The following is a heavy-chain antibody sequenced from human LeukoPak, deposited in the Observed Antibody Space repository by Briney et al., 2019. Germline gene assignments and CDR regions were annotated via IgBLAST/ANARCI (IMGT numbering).Heavy chain of an antibody. Sequence: PGGSLRLSCAASGFTFSSYGMHWVRQATGKGLEWVSAIGTAGDTYYPGSVKGRFTISRENAKNSLYLQMNSLRAGDTAVYYCARAMADTEYFDYWGQGTLVTVSS. CDR3: ARAMADTEYFDY. D-gene: IGHD3-10*01. J-gene: IGHJ4*02. CDR1: GFTFSSYG. V-gene: IGHV3-13*01. CDR2: IGTAGDT.